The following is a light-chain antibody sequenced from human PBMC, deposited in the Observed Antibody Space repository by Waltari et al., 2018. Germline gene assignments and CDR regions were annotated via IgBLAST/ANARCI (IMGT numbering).Light chain of an antibody. J-gene: IGKJ1*01. CDR3: MQATHWPWS. CDR1: QSLVFRDGNTY. CDR2: QVS. V-gene: IGKV2-30*01. Sequence: DLVITQSPLSLPVTLGQPASISCRSSQSLVFRDGNTYLNWFQQRPGQSPRRLIYQVSKRDSGVPDRFSGSGSGTDFTLKISRVEAEDVGFYYCMQATHWPWSFGPGTKVEIK.